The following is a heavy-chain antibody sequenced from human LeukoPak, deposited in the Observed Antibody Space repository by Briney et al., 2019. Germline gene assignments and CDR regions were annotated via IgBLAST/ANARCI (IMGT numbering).Heavy chain of an antibody. CDR3: ARHDYRGINDGMDV. J-gene: IGHJ6*02. V-gene: IGHV4-34*01. D-gene: IGHD3-16*02. CDR1: GGSFSGHY. CDR2: INHSGST. Sequence: PSETLSLTCVVYGGSFSGHYWSWIRQPPGKGREWIGEINHSGSTNYIPSLKSRVTISVDTSKSQFSLKLSSVTAADTAVYYCARHDYRGINDGMDVWGQGTTVIVSS.